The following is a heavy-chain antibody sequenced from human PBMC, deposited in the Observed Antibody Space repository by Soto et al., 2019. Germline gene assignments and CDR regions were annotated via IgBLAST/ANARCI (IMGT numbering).Heavy chain of an antibody. V-gene: IGHV3-21*01. CDR2: ISSSSSYI. D-gene: IGHD6-19*01. CDR3: ARDLGSGWFPRL. CDR1: GFTFSSYS. J-gene: IGHJ2*01. Sequence: EVQLVESGGGLVKPGGSLRLSCAASGFTFSSYSMNWVRQAPGKGLEWVSSISSSSSYIYYADSVKGRFTISRDNAKNSRYLQMNSLRAEYTAVSYCARDLGSGWFPRLCGRGTLVTVSS.